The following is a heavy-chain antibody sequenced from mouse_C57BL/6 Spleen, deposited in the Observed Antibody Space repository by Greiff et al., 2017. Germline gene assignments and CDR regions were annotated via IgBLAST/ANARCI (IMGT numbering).Heavy chain of an antibody. Sequence: EVQLQQSGPVLVKPGASVKMSCKASGYTFTDYYMNWVKQSHGKSLEWIGVINPYNGGTSYNQKFKGKATLTVYKSSSTAYMELNSLTSEDSAVYYCAREGGNHAMDYWGQGTSVTVSS. D-gene: IGHD2-1*01. J-gene: IGHJ4*01. CDR2: INPYNGGT. CDR3: AREGGNHAMDY. CDR1: GYTFTDYY. V-gene: IGHV1-19*01.